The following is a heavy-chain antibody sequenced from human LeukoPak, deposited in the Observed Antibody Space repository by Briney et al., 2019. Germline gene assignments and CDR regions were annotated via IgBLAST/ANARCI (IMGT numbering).Heavy chain of an antibody. CDR2: IDPNSGGT. D-gene: IGHD5-18*01. J-gene: IGHJ4*02. CDR1: GYTFTGYY. CDR3: ARGVRGYSYGPLNY. V-gene: IGHV1-2*02. Sequence: ASVKVSCKASGYTFTGYYMHWVRQAPGQGLEWMGWIDPNSGGTNYAQKFQGRVTMTRETSISTAYMALTSLRSDDTAVYSCARGVRGYSYGPLNYWGQGTLVTVSS.